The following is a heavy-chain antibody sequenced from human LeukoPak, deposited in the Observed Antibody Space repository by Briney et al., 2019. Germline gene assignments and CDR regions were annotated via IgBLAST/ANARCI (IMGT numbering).Heavy chain of an antibody. J-gene: IGHJ6*02. CDR3: ARDNYGSGTGMDV. CDR2: ISSSGSTI. Sequence: PGGSLGLSCAASGFTFSSFEMNWVRQAPGKGLEWVSYISSSGSTIYHADVKGRFTISRDNAKNSLYLQMNSLRAEDTAVYYCARDNYGSGTGMDVWGQGTTVTVSS. D-gene: IGHD3-10*01. V-gene: IGHV3-48*03. CDR1: GFTFSSFE.